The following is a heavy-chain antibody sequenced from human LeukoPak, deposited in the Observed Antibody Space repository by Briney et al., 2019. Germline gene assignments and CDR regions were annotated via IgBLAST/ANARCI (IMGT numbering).Heavy chain of an antibody. CDR2: ISAYNGNT. J-gene: IGHJ3*02. V-gene: IGHV1-18*01. CDR1: GYTFTSYG. D-gene: IGHD2-2*01. CDR3: ASCSSSTSCLDDAFDI. Sequence: ASVKVSCKASGYTFTSYGISWVRQAPGQGLEWMGWISAYNGNTNYAQKLQGRVTMTTDTSTSTAYMELRSLRSDDTAVYYCASCSSSTSCLDDAFDIWGQGTMVTVSS.